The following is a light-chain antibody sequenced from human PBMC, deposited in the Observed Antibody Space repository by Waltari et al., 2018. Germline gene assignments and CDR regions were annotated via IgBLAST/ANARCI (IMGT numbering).Light chain of an antibody. CDR2: DVT. CDR3: SSQTLDGLIL. J-gene: IGLJ2*01. CDR1: CTSVGASHY. Sequence: QSALTHPASVSGSPGQSITIPCSGICTSVGASHYLSWHQHHPGKAPQVIIYDVTNRPAGVSDRFSASKSANTASLTISRLQPEDEADYYCSSQTLDGLILFGGGTRLTVL. V-gene: IGLV2-14*03.